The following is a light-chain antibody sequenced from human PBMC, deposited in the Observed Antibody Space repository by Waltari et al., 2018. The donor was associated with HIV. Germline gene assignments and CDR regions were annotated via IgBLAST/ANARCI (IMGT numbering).Light chain of an antibody. CDR1: QSVGVN. CDR2: AAS. Sequence: DIVMRQSPATLSVSLGKSATLSCRASQSVGVNLAWSPQRPGQTPRLLISAASTRATGIPPRFSGSASGTNFALTISSLQSEDVGFYYCQQYHDWPWFTFGQGTKLEIK. J-gene: IGKJ2*01. V-gene: IGKV3-15*01. CDR3: QQYHDWPWFT.